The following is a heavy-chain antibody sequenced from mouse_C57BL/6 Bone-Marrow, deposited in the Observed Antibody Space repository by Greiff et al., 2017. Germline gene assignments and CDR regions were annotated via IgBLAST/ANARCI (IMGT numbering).Heavy chain of an antibody. CDR3: ARRPDGDWYCDD. V-gene: IGHV1-63*01. CDR1: GYTFTNYW. J-gene: IGHJ1*03. Sequence: VQVVESGAELVRPGTSVKMSCKASGYTFTNYWIGWAKQRPGHGLEWIGDIYPGGGYTNYNAKFKGTGTLTADKSSSTAYMQFSSLTSEDSAIYYWARRPDGDWYCDDWGTGTTVTVSS. CDR2: IYPGGGYT.